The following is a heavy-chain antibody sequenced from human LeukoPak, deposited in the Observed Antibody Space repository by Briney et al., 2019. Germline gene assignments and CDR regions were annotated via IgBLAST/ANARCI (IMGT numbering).Heavy chain of an antibody. V-gene: IGHV3-66*01. Sequence: GGSLRLSCAASGFTVSSNYMSWVRQAPGKGLEWASVIYSGGSTYYADSVKGRFTISRDNSKNTLYLQMNSMRAEDTAVYYCARKIRVENWFDPWGQGTLVTVSS. CDR3: ARKIRVENWFDP. CDR1: GFTVSSNY. CDR2: IYSGGST. J-gene: IGHJ5*02. D-gene: IGHD5-24*01.